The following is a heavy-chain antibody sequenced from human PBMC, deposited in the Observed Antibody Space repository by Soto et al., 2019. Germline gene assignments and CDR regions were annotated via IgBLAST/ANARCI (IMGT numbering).Heavy chain of an antibody. J-gene: IGHJ5*02. CDR3: ARGGDSDNDFAP. CDR1: GGSLTSGGYY. CDR2: IFHSGST. Sequence: QVQLQESGPGLVKPSQTLSLTCTVSGGSLTSGGYYWSWIRQHPGMGLEWIAHIFHSGSTHHNPSLSLPVTSSADTSQTQCSLNPTSVTAADTAVYYWARGGDSDNDFAPWGQGTLVAVSS. D-gene: IGHD2-21*02. V-gene: IGHV4-31*01.